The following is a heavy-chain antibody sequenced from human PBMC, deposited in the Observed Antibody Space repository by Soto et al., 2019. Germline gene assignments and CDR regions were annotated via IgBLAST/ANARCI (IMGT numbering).Heavy chain of an antibody. D-gene: IGHD3-22*01. CDR2: ISSSSSYI. Sequence: GGSLRLSCAASGFTFGSYSMNWVRQAPGKGLEWVSSISSSSSYIYYADSVKGRFTISRDNAKNSLYLQMNSLRAEDTAVYYCARARYYYDSSGYYYGPLWGQGTLVTVSS. CDR1: GFTFGSYS. V-gene: IGHV3-21*01. J-gene: IGHJ4*02. CDR3: ARARYYYDSSGYYYGPL.